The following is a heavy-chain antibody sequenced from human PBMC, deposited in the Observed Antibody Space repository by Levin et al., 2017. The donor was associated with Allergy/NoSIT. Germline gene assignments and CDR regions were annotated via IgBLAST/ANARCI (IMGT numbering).Heavy chain of an antibody. J-gene: IGHJ4*02. D-gene: IGHD3-16*01. CDR2: INSDGSST. CDR1: GFTFSTYW. V-gene: IGHV3-74*01. CDR3: ARGGYYFDY. Sequence: PGESLKISCAASGFTFSTYWMHWVRQAPGKGLVWVSRINSDGSSTSYADSVKGRFTISRDNAKNTLYLQMNSLRAEDTAVYYCARGGYYFDYWGQGSLVTVSS.